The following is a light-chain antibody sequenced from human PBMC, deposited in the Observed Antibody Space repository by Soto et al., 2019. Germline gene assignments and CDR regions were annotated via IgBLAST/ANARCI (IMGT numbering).Light chain of an antibody. CDR2: EVT. J-gene: IGLJ2*01. CDR1: SSDVGAYNY. Sequence: QSVLTQPASVSGSPGQSITISCTGTSSDVGAYNYVSWYQHHPGKVPKLLIYEVTNRPSGVPDRFSGSKSGNSASLAITGLQAEDEADYYCHSYDTILSGSVFGGGTKLTVL. CDR3: HSYDTILSGSV. V-gene: IGLV2-14*01.